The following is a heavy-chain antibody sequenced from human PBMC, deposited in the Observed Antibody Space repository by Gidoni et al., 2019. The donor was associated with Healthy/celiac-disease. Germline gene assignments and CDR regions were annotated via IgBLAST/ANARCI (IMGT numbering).Heavy chain of an antibody. CDR3: ASQTWVRGAS. Sequence: QVQLQQWGAALLKPSETLSLTCAVYGGSFRGYYWSWIRKPPGKGLEWIGESNHSGRTNYNPSLKSRVTISVDTSKNQFSLKLSSVTAADTAVYYCASQTWVRGASWGQGTLVTVSS. CDR2: SNHSGRT. D-gene: IGHD3-10*01. CDR1: GGSFRGYY. V-gene: IGHV4-34*01. J-gene: IGHJ5*02.